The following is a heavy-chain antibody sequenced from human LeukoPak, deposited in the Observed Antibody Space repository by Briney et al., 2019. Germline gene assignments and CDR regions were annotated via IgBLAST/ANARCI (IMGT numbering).Heavy chain of an antibody. CDR3: ARDTCFGGTCFDDAFDI. J-gene: IGHJ3*02. D-gene: IGHD2-15*01. Sequence: ASVKVSCRSSGNTFTVYALHWVRQAPGQRLEWMGWINIGNGETKYSQRFQGRVTISRDTSARTAYMELSSLRSEDTAIYYCARDTCFGGTCFDDAFDIWGRGTMVTVSS. CDR1: GNTFTVYA. CDR2: INIGNGET. V-gene: IGHV1-3*04.